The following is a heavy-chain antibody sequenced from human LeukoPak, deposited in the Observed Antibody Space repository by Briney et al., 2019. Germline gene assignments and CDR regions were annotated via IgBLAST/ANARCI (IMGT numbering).Heavy chain of an antibody. CDR3: ARDRTIFFI. V-gene: IGHV3-7*01. J-gene: IGHJ3*02. CDR1: GFTFSSYW. D-gene: IGHD3-3*01. Sequence: GGSLRLSCAASGFTFSSYWMTWVRQAPGKWLEWVANIKQDGSEKYYVDSVRGRFTISRDNAQNSLYLRMNSLRAEDTAVYYCARDRTIFFIWGQGTMVTVSS. CDR2: IKQDGSEK.